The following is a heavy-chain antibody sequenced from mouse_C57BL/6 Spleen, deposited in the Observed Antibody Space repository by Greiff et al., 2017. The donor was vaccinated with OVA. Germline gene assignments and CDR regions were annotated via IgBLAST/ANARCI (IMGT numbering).Heavy chain of an antibody. CDR1: GYTFTSYW. Sequence: QVQLKESGAELVRPGSSVKLSCKASGYTFTSYWMHWVTQRPIQGLEWIGNIDPSDSETHYNQKFKDKATLTVDKSSSTAYMQLSSLTSEDSAVYYCARHDYDAMDYWGQGTSVTVSS. J-gene: IGHJ4*01. CDR2: IDPSDSET. CDR3: ARHDYDAMDY. V-gene: IGHV1-52*01.